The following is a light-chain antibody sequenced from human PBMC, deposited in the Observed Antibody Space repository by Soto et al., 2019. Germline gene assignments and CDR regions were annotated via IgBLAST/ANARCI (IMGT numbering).Light chain of an antibody. Sequence: DIVMTQSPLSLPVTTGEPASISSRSSPSLLYSVGDNCVDWYVQKPGQFPRLLIYLASNRASGVPARFSGSGSGTHFRLKISRVEAEDVGLYYCMQGLQTPNTFGQGTRLEI. CDR2: LAS. CDR1: PSLLYSVGDNC. CDR3: MQGLQTPNT. V-gene: IGKV2-28*01. J-gene: IGKJ5*01.